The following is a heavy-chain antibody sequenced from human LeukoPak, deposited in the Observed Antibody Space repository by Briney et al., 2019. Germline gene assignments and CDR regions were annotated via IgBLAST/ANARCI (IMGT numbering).Heavy chain of an antibody. V-gene: IGHV3-21*01. CDR2: ISSSSSYI. D-gene: IGHD2-15*01. CDR1: GFTFSAYS. CDR3: TKGCRYCSGGSQDY. J-gene: IGHJ4*02. Sequence: GGSLRLSCAASGFTFSAYSMNWVRQAPGKGLEWVSSISSSSSYIYYADSVKGRFTISRDNSKNTLYLQMNSLRAEDTAVYYCTKGCRYCSGGSQDYWGQGTLVAVSS.